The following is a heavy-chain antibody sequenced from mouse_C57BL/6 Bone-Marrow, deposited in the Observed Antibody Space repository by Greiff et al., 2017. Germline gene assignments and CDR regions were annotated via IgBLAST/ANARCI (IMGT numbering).Heavy chain of an antibody. Sequence: EVQLQQSGPVLVKPGASVKMSCKASGYTFTDYYMNWVKQSHGKSLEWIGVINPYNGGTSYNQKFKGKATLTVDKSSSTAYMELNSLTSEDSAVYYCANYYGSDDYWGQGTTLTVSS. CDR2: INPYNGGT. J-gene: IGHJ2*01. V-gene: IGHV1-19*01. D-gene: IGHD1-1*01. CDR3: ANYYGSDDY. CDR1: GYTFTDYY.